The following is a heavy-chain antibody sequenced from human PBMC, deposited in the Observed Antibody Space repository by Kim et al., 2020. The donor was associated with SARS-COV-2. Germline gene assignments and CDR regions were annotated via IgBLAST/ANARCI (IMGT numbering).Heavy chain of an antibody. J-gene: IGHJ3*02. CDR3: AREGLRTYYYDSSGYYFAAFDI. V-gene: IGHV4-4*07. CDR1: GVSVSSYF. D-gene: IGHD3-22*01. CDR2: IQTSEST. Sequence: SETLSLTCTVSGVSVSSYFWSWVRQPAAKGLEWIGRIQTSESTHYNPSLKSRVTMSVDTSKNQFSLKLYSVTAADTAVYYCAREGLRTYYYDSSGYYFAAFDIWGQGTIVTVSS.